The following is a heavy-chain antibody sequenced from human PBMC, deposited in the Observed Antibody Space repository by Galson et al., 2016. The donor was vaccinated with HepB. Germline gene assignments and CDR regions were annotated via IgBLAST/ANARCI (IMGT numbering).Heavy chain of an antibody. D-gene: IGHD4-23*01. V-gene: IGHV3-11*05. Sequence: SLRLSCAASGFTFSDYYMSWVRQAPGKGLEWVSYITSGNSYTNYADSVKGRFTISRDNAKKSLYLQMTRLRAEDTAVYYCARGRDYGGNYYYYGMDVWGQGTTVTVFS. J-gene: IGHJ6*02. CDR1: GFTFSDYY. CDR3: ARGRDYGGNYYYYGMDV. CDR2: ITSGNSYT.